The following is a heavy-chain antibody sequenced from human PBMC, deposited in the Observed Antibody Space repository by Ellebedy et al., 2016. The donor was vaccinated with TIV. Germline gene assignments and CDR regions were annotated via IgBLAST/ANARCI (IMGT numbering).Heavy chain of an antibody. CDR2: INPSSGGT. V-gene: IGHV1-2*02. Sequence: ASVKVSCKASGYTFTGNYMHWVRQAPGQGLEWMGWINPSSGGTNYAQKFQGRVTMTRDTSVSTAYMELGRLTSDDTAVYYCARDSFTGFSSSYSFDFWGQGTLVTVSS. CDR1: GYTFTGNY. J-gene: IGHJ4*02. CDR3: ARDSFTGFSSSYSFDF. D-gene: IGHD6-19*01.